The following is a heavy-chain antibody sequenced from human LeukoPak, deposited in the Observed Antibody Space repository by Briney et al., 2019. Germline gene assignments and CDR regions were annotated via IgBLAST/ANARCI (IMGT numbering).Heavy chain of an antibody. Sequence: GGSLRLSCAASGFTFNNYAMSWVRQAPGKGLEWVSVIYSGGSTYYADSVKGRFTISRDNSKNTLYLQMNSLRAEDTAVYYCASTEAYGYVWGSYRFSYWGQGTLVTVSS. CDR2: IYSGGST. CDR1: GFTFNNYA. V-gene: IGHV3-53*01. D-gene: IGHD3-16*02. J-gene: IGHJ4*02. CDR3: ASTEAYGYVWGSYRFSY.